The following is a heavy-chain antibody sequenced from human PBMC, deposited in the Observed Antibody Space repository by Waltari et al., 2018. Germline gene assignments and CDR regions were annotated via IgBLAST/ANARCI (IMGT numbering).Heavy chain of an antibody. J-gene: IGHJ6*03. D-gene: IGHD1-1*01. Sequence: QVQLQESGPGLVKPSETLSLTCTVSGGSISSYYWSWIRQPAGKGLEWIGRIYTSGSTNYNPSLKSRVTMSVDTSKNHFSLKLSSVTAADTAVYYCARDTKLGGYNWVYYYYYYYMDVWGKGTTVTVSS. CDR2: IYTSGST. V-gene: IGHV4-4*07. CDR3: ARDTKLGGYNWVYYYYYYYMDV. CDR1: GGSISSYY.